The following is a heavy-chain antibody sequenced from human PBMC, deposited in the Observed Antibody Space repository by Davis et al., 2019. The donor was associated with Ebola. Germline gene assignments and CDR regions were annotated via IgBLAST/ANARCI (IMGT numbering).Heavy chain of an antibody. J-gene: IGHJ4*02. CDR3: AGIRGQWLED. D-gene: IGHD6-19*01. CDR1: SGSFSNYF. CDR2: ITHTGST. V-gene: IGHV4-34*01. Sequence: PSETLSLTCGVYSGSFSNYFWSWIRHLPGKGLEWIGEITHTGSTYYNPSLKSRVTISVDTSKNQFSLKLSSVTAADTALYYCAGIRGQWLEDWGQGTLVTVSS.